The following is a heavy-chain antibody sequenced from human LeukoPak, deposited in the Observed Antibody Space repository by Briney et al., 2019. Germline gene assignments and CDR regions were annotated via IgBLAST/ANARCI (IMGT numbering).Heavy chain of an antibody. V-gene: IGHV3-53*01. CDR3: ARGGNSEMWFDP. Sequence: GGSLRLSCAASGFTFSSYAMSWVRQAPGKGLEWVSVIYSGGSTYYADSVKGRFTISRDNSKNTLYLQMNSLRAEDTAVYYCARGGNSEMWFDPWGQGTLVTVSS. CDR1: GFTFSSYA. D-gene: IGHD4-23*01. CDR2: IYSGGST. J-gene: IGHJ5*02.